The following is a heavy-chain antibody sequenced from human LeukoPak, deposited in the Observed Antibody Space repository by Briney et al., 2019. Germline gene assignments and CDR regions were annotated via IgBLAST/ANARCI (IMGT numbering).Heavy chain of an antibody. CDR2: IIGSGGTT. V-gene: IGHV3-23*01. CDR1: GFTFSNFV. CDR3: AKKGIAAADSFDY. Sequence: GVSLRLSCAASGFTFSNFVMSWVRQAPGKGLEWVSGIIGSGGTTYYADSVKGRFPISRDNDQNMLYLQLTRLRAQDTAVYYCAKKGIAAADSFDYWGQGTLVTVSS. J-gene: IGHJ4*02. D-gene: IGHD6-13*01.